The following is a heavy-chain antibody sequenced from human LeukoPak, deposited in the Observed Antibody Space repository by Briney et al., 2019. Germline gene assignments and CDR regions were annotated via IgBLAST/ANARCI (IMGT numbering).Heavy chain of an antibody. CDR2: IIPIFGTA. Sequence: SVKVSCKASGGTFSSYAISWVRQAPAQGLEWMGRIIPIFGTANYAQKFQGRVTITTDESTSTAYMELSSLRSEDTAVYYCARDGKYSSSANWFDPRGQGTMVTLSS. D-gene: IGHD6-13*01. V-gene: IGHV1-69*05. CDR1: GGTFSSYA. J-gene: IGHJ5*02. CDR3: ARDGKYSSSANWFDP.